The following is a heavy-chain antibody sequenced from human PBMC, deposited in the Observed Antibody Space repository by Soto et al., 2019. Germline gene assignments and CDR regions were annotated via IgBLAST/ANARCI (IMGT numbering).Heavy chain of an antibody. Sequence: QVQLQESGPGLVKPSETLSLTCTVSGGSISSYYWSWIRQPPGKGLEWIGYIYYSGSTNYNPSLKSRVTISVDTPNNQFSLKLSSVTAADTAVYYCARDIESDRAFDIWGQGTMVTVSS. D-gene: IGHD2-15*01. CDR1: GGSISSYY. J-gene: IGHJ3*02. V-gene: IGHV4-59*01. CDR3: ARDIESDRAFDI. CDR2: IYYSGST.